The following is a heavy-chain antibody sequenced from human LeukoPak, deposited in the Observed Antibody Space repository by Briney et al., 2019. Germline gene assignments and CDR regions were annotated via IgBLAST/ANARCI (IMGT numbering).Heavy chain of an antibody. D-gene: IGHD2-2*01. Sequence: MSLETLSLTCAVYGGSFSGYYWSWIRQPPGKGLEWIGEINHSGSTNYNPSLKSRVTISVDTSKNQFSLKLSSVTAADTAVYYCARSNWDIVVVPAAMGYNWFDPWGQGTLVTVSS. CDR3: ARSNWDIVVVPAAMGYNWFDP. CDR2: INHSGST. CDR1: GGSFSGYY. J-gene: IGHJ5*02. V-gene: IGHV4-34*01.